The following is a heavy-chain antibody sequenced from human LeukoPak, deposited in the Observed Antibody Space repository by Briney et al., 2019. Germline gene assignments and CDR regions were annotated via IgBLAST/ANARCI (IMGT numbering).Heavy chain of an antibody. V-gene: IGHV3-7*01. Sequence: GGSLRLSCAASGFTFRSYRMSWVRQAPGKGLEWVANIKEDANEEYYVDSVRGRFIISRGNAKNSLFLQMYSLRADDPAVYYYARAGYCTNNSCYSLNFYYMGVWGKGTTVAVSS. CDR3: ARAGYCTNNSCYSLNFYYMGV. CDR1: GFTFRSYR. J-gene: IGHJ6*03. CDR2: IKEDANEE. D-gene: IGHD2-8*01.